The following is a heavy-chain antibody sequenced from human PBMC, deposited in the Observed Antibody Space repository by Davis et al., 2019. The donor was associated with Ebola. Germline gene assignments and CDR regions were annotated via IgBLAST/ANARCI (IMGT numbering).Heavy chain of an antibody. V-gene: IGHV3-9*01. D-gene: IGHD3-3*01. CDR1: GFTFEDYA. Sequence: SLKISCAASGFTFEDYAMHWVRQAPGKGLEWVSGISWNSNAIGYADSVKGRFTISRDNAKNTVSLQMNNLRVEDTAVYYCVRLRRGITRSGEGDFYGLDFWGQGTRVTVSS. CDR2: ISWNSNAI. J-gene: IGHJ6*02. CDR3: VRLRRGITRSGEGDFYGLDF.